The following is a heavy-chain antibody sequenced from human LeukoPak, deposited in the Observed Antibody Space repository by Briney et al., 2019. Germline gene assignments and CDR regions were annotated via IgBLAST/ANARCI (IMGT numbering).Heavy chain of an antibody. CDR1: GFTFSSYA. J-gene: IGHJ3*02. CDR2: ISGSGGST. CDR3: VKSATMIVVPLGFDI. Sequence: GGSLRLSCAASGFTFSSYAMSWVRQAPGKGLEWVSAISGSGGSTNYADSVKGRFTISRDNSKNTLYLQMNSLRAEDTAVYYCVKSATMIVVPLGFDIWGQGTMVTVSS. D-gene: IGHD3-22*01. V-gene: IGHV3-23*01.